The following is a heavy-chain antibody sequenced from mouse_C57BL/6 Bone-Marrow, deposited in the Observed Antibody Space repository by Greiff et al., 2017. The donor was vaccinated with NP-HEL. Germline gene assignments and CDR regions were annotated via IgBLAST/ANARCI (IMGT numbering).Heavy chain of an antibody. J-gene: IGHJ3*01. Sequence: VKLQQPGAELVRPGSSVKLSCKASGYTFTSYWMHWVKQRPIQGLEWIGNIDPSDSETHYNQKFKDKATLTVDKSSSTAYMQLSSLTSEDSAVYYCARAPYYSNYASWFAYWGQGTLVTVSA. CDR1: GYTFTSYW. CDR2: IDPSDSET. V-gene: IGHV1-52*01. D-gene: IGHD2-5*01. CDR3: ARAPYYSNYASWFAY.